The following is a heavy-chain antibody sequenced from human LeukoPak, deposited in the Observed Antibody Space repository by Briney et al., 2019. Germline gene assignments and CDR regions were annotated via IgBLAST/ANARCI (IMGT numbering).Heavy chain of an antibody. D-gene: IGHD3-22*01. CDR3: ARTGALYDSSGYHQTYFDY. CDR1: GFTFSSYS. V-gene: IGHV3-48*04. J-gene: IGHJ4*02. Sequence: GGSLRLSCAASGFTFSSYSMNWVRQAPGKGLEWVSYISSSSSTIYYADSVKGRFPISRDNAKNSLYLQMNSLRAEDTAVYNCARTGALYDSSGYHQTYFDYWGQGTLVTVSS. CDR2: ISSSSSTI.